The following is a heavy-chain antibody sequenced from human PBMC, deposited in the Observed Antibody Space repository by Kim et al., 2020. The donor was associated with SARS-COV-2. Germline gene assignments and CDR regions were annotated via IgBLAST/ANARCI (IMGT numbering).Heavy chain of an antibody. CDR2: IKSKTDGGTT. D-gene: IGHD2-21*02. V-gene: IGHV3-15*01. CDR1: GFTFSNAW. Sequence: GGSLRLSCAASGFTFSNAWMSWVRQAPGKGLEWVGRIKSKTDGGTTDYAAPVKGRFTISRDDSKNTLYLQMNSLKTEDTAVYYCTTKMDPIVVVTAEINTDAFDIWGQGTMVTVSS. CDR3: TTKMDPIVVVTAEINTDAFDI. J-gene: IGHJ3*02.